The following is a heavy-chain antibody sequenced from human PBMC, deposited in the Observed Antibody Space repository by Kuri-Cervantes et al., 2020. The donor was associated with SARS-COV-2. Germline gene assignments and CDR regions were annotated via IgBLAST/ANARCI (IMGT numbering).Heavy chain of an antibody. CDR3: ARAGVGDFWSGYYGMDV. V-gene: IGHV3-7*05. D-gene: IGHD3-3*01. CDR2: IKQDGSEK. CDR1: GFTFSSYW. J-gene: IGHJ6*02. Sequence: GGSLRLSCAASGFTFSSYWMSWVRQAPGKGLEWVANIKQDGSEKYYVDSVKGRFTISRDNAKNSLYLQMNSLRAEDTAVYYCARAGVGDFWSGYYGMDVWGQGTTVTVSS.